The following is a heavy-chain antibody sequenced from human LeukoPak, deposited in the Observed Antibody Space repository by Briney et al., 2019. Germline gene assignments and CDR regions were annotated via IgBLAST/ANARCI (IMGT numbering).Heavy chain of an antibody. CDR1: GFTFSNDW. J-gene: IGHJ4*02. V-gene: IGHV3-7*01. CDR2: IKEDGSEK. D-gene: IGHD2-15*01. CDR3: ARHRISQGY. Sequence: PGGSLRLSCAASGFTFSNDWMTWVRQAPGKGLEWVANIKEDGSEKYYVDSVKGRSTISRDNAKNSLSLQMNSLRAEDTAVYYCARHRISQGYWGQGTLVTVSS.